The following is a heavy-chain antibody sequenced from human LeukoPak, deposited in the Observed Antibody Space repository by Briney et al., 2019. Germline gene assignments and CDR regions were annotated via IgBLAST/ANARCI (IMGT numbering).Heavy chain of an antibody. Sequence: SETLSLTCTVSGGSISSHYWSWIRQPPGKGLEWIGYIYYSGSTNYNPSLKSRVTISVDTSKNQFSLKLSSVTAADTDVYYCARGGVDYDSSGSFYYWGQGTLVNVSS. CDR3: ARGGVDYDSSGSFYY. CDR2: IYYSGST. D-gene: IGHD3-22*01. J-gene: IGHJ4*02. CDR1: GGSISSHY. V-gene: IGHV4-59*11.